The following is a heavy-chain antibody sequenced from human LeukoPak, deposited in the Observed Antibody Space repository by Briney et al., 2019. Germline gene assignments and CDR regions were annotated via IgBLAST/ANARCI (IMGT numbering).Heavy chain of an antibody. CDR1: GYTFTDYY. V-gene: IGHV1-2*02. Sequence: ASVRVSCKASGYTFTDYYMHWVRQAPGQGLEWVGWINPNSGGTNYAQRFQGRVTMTRDTSISTAYMELSRLRSDDTAVYYCARERGYCSSSSCYTSDAFDIWGQGTMVTVSS. CDR2: INPNSGGT. J-gene: IGHJ3*02. D-gene: IGHD2-2*02. CDR3: ARERGYCSSSSCYTSDAFDI.